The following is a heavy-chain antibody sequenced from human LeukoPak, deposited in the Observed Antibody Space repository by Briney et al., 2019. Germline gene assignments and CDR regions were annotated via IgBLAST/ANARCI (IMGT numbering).Heavy chain of an antibody. CDR3: ARGSSGWYWGSYYFDY. CDR2: INPSGGST. J-gene: IGHJ4*02. CDR1: GYTFTGYY. Sequence: ASVKVSCKASGYTFTGYYMHWVRQAPGQGLEWMGIINPSGGSTSYAQKFQGRVTMTRDTSTSTVYMELSSPRSEDTAVYYCARGSSGWYWGSYYFDYWGQGTLVTVSS. V-gene: IGHV1-46*01. D-gene: IGHD6-19*01.